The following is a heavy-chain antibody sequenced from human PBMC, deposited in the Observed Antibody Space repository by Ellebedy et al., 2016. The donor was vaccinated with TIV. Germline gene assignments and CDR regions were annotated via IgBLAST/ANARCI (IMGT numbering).Heavy chain of an antibody. V-gene: IGHV1-18*04. CDR2: ISAYNGNT. Sequence: ASVKVSXXASGYTFTSYGISWVRQAPGQGLEWMGWISAYNGNTNYAQKLQGRVTMTTDTSTSTAYMELRSLRSDDTAVYYCARDRARGDWFDPWGQGTLVTVSS. J-gene: IGHJ5*02. CDR1: GYTFTSYG. CDR3: ARDRARGDWFDP. D-gene: IGHD3-10*01.